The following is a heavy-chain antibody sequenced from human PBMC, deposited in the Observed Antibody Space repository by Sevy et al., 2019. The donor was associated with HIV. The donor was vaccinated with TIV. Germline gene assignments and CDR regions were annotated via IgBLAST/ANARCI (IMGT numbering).Heavy chain of an antibody. J-gene: IGHJ4*02. V-gene: IGHV4-38-2*01. Sequence: SETLSLTCAVSGYSISSGYYWGWIRQPPGKGLEWIGSIHHSGTTYYNPSLKSRVTISVDTSKNQFPLGLRSVTAADTAVYYFARHGVGVSYDILTGYPSPPHFDYWGQGTLVTVSS. CDR3: ARHGVGVSYDILTGYPSPPHFDY. CDR1: GYSISSGYY. CDR2: IHHSGTT. D-gene: IGHD3-9*01.